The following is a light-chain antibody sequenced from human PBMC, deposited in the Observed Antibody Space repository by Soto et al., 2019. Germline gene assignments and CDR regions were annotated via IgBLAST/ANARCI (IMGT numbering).Light chain of an antibody. CDR1: QGISIY. J-gene: IGKJ1*01. CDR2: AAS. V-gene: IGKV1-9*01. CDR3: QQLKSYPQT. Sequence: DIQMTESRSTHSGSVGDRVTITYRASQGISIYLAWYQKKPGKAPKLLMYAASTLQSGVPSRFSGSGSGTEFTLTISSLQSEHFATYYSQQLKSYPQTFGQGTKVDIK.